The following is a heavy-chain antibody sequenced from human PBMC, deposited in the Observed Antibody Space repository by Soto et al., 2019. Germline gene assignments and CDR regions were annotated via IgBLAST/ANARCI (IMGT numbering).Heavy chain of an antibody. J-gene: IGHJ3*02. CDR3: AKDHTVVIRDAFAI. V-gene: IGHV3-23*01. Sequence: EVQILESGGGLVQPGGSLRLSCAASGFTFSSYAKYWVRQAPGKGLAWVSGISDSGTGTYYADSVKGRFTISRDNSKNTVYLQMKSLRAEDTAVYYCAKDHTVVIRDAFAIWGQGTMVNVSS. CDR2: ISDSGTGT. CDR1: GFTFSSYA. D-gene: IGHD3-22*01.